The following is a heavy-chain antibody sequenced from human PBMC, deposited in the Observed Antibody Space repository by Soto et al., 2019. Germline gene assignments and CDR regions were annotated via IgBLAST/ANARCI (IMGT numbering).Heavy chain of an antibody. J-gene: IGHJ6*03. CDR3: ARAGWDSGYDASYYYYYMDV. V-gene: IGHV3-7*01. Sequence: ESGGGLVQPGGSLRLSCAASGFTFSSYWMSWVRQAPGKGLEWVANIKQDGSEKYYVDSVKGRFTISRDNAKNSLYLQMNSLRAEDTAVYYCARAGWDSGYDASYYYYYMDVWGKGTTVTVSS. CDR1: GFTFSSYW. D-gene: IGHD5-12*01. CDR2: IKQDGSEK.